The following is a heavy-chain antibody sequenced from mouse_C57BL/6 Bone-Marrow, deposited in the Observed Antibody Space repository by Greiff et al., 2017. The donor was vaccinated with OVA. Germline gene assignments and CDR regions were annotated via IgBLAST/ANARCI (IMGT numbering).Heavy chain of an antibody. J-gene: IGHJ2*01. CDR1: GFTFSSYG. CDR3: ARHDGPV. CDR2: ISSGGSYT. V-gene: IGHV5-6*01. Sequence: EVQLVESGGDLVKPGGSLKLSCAASGFTFSSYGMSWVRQTPDKRLEWVATISSGGSYTYYPDSVKGRFTISRDNAKNTLYLQMSSLKSEDTAMYYCARHDGPVRGQGTTLTVSS. D-gene: IGHD2-3*01.